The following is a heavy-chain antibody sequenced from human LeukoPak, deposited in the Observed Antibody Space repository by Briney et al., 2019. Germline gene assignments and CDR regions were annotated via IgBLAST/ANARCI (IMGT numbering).Heavy chain of an antibody. CDR3: GRRGWSGYSWFDP. D-gene: IGHD2-15*01. Sequence: PGESLKISCKGSGYSFTDYWIAWVRQMPGKGLEWMGIIYPADSDTRYSPSFQGQVTISADKSISTAYLQWSSLKASDTAMYYCGRRGWSGYSWFDPWGQGTLVTVSS. J-gene: IGHJ5*02. V-gene: IGHV5-51*01. CDR1: GYSFTDYW. CDR2: IYPADSDT.